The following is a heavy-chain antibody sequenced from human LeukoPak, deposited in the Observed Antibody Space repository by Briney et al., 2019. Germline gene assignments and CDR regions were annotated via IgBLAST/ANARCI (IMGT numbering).Heavy chain of an antibody. CDR2: ISGSGGST. CDR1: GFTFSSYA. Sequence: GGSLRLSCAASGFTFSSYAMSWVRQAPGKGLEWVSVISGSGGSTYYADSVKGRFTTSRDNSKNTLHLQMNSLRAEDTAVYYCAKRSSYYSDSSGYRSEYYFDYWGQGTLVTVSS. CDR3: AKRSSYYSDSSGYRSEYYFDY. J-gene: IGHJ4*02. D-gene: IGHD3-22*01. V-gene: IGHV3-23*01.